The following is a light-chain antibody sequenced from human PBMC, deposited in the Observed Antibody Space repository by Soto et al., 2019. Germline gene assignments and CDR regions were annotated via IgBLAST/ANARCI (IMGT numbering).Light chain of an antibody. J-gene: IGLJ2*01. Sequence: QSALTQPPSASGSPGQSVTISCTGTSSDVGGYNYVSWYQQHPGKAPKLMIYEVSKRPSGVPDRFSGSKSGNTASLTVSGLQAEDEADYYCRSYAGRTRVFGGGTKVTVL. CDR1: SSDVGGYNY. CDR2: EVS. CDR3: RSYAGRTRV. V-gene: IGLV2-8*01.